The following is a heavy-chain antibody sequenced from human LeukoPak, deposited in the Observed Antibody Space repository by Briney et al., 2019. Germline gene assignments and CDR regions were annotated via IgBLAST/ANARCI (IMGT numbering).Heavy chain of an antibody. D-gene: IGHD3-3*01. CDR2: IYYSGST. Sequence: SETLSLTCNVSGGSISSYYWSWIRQPPGKGLGWVGYIYYSGSTNYNPSLKSRVTISVDTFKNQFSLKLSSVTAADTAVYYCARVGDFWSEPTWFDPWGQGTRVTVSS. CDR1: GGSISSYY. V-gene: IGHV4-59*01. J-gene: IGHJ5*02. CDR3: ARVGDFWSEPTWFDP.